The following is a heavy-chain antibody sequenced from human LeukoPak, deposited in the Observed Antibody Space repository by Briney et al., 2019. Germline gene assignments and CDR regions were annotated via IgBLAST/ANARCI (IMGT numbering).Heavy chain of an antibody. J-gene: IGHJ4*02. V-gene: IGHV4-59*01. Sequence: SETLSLTCTVSGGSISSYYWSWIRQPPGKGLEWIGYIYYSGSTNYNPSLKSRVTISVDTSKNQFSLKLSSVTAADTAVYYCARTTMTNPRYYFDYWGQGTLVTVSS. CDR2: IYYSGST. CDR3: ARTTMTNPRYYFDY. CDR1: GGSISSYY. D-gene: IGHD3-22*01.